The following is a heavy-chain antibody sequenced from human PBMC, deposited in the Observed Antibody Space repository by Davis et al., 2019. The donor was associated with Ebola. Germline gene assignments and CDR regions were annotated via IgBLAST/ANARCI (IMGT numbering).Heavy chain of an antibody. V-gene: IGHV6-1*01. CDR3: ARGWLRTGFDY. D-gene: IGHD3/OR15-3a*01. Sequence: TLSLPCATSGDGPSINSAGWKLSKPSPTRRPGWPGRSYYKFKWYNDYAISVKSRITVNPDTSKNQFSLHLNSVTTGDTAVYYCARGWLRTGFDYWGQGTLVTVSS. J-gene: IGHJ4*02. CDR1: GDGPSINSAG. CDR2: SYYKFKWYN.